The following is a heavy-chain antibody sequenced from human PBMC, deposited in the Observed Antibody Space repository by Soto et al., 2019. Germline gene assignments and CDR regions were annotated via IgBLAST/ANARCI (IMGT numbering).Heavy chain of an antibody. CDR2: INHSGST. Sequence: PSETLSLTCASYGGSFIGYYWSWILQPPGKGLEWIGEINHSGSTNYNPPLKSRVTLSVDPSNNQFSLKLSSVTAADPAVYYCARGGYSILLANWFDPWGKGTLVAVS. CDR1: GGSFIGYY. CDR3: ARGGYSILLANWFDP. V-gene: IGHV4-34*01. J-gene: IGHJ5*02. D-gene: IGHD5-18*01.